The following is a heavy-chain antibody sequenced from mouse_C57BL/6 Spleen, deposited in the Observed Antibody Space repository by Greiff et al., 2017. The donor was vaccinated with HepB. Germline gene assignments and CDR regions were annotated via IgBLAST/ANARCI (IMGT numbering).Heavy chain of an antibody. CDR1: GYSFTDYN. Sequence: EVKLMESGPELVKPGASVKISCKASGYSFTDYNMNWVKQSNGKSLEWIGVINPNYGTTSYNQKFKGKATLTVDKSSSTAYMQLNSLTSEDSAVYYCARDDYDVGDYAMDYWGQGTSVTVSS. J-gene: IGHJ4*01. CDR3: ARDDYDVGDYAMDY. V-gene: IGHV1-39*01. D-gene: IGHD2-4*01. CDR2: INPNYGTT.